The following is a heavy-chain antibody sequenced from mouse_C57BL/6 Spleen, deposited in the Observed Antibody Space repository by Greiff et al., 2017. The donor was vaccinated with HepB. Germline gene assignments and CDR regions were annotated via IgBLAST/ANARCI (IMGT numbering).Heavy chain of an antibody. CDR1: GFSINSDCY. V-gene: IGHV3-3*01. Sequence: VQLQQSGPSLVRPSQTLSLTCTVTGFSINSDCYWIWIRQFPGNKLEYIGYTFYSGITYYNPSLESRTYITRDTSKNQFSLKLSSVTTEDTATYDCARTYYSNYWYFDVWGTGTTVTVSS. J-gene: IGHJ1*03. CDR2: TFYSGIT. D-gene: IGHD2-5*01. CDR3: ARTYYSNYWYFDV.